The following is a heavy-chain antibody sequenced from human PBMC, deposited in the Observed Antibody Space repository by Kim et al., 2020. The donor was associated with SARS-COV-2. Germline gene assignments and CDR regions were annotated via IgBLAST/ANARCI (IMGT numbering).Heavy chain of an antibody. V-gene: IGHV3-74*01. J-gene: IGHJ4*02. D-gene: IGHD1-26*01. CDR3: ASRRYTGTYYYFDY. Sequence: YADSVKGRCTMSRDNAKSTLYLQRTSLRAEDTVVYYCASRRYTGTYYYFDYWGQGTLVTVSS.